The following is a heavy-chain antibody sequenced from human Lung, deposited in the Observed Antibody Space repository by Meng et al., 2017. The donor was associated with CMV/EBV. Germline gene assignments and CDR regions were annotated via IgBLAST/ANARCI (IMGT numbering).Heavy chain of an antibody. CDR1: GFTFNSFE. Sequence: SLKISCAGSGFTFNSFEMNWVRQVPGEGLEWVSYISSSGGDRRYADSVKGRFTISRDNAKNSLYLQMNSLRAEDTAVYYCARDSGDPSVVTPEDSAFDIWGQGTXVTVSS. V-gene: IGHV3-48*03. D-gene: IGHD4-23*01. CDR2: ISSSGGDR. CDR3: ARDSGDPSVVTPEDSAFDI. J-gene: IGHJ3*02.